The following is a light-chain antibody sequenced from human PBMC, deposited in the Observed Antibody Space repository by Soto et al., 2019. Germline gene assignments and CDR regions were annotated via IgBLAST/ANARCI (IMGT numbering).Light chain of an antibody. CDR1: QSISSY. J-gene: IGKJ2*01. Sequence: DIQMTQSPSSLSASVGDIVTITCRASQSISSYLNWYQEKPGKDPKLLIYAASSLQSGVPSRFSGSGSGTDFSLTISTLQPDDFATYSCHEGYSTRLYTFGQGTKMEIK. CDR3: HEGYSTRLYT. V-gene: IGKV1-39*01. CDR2: AAS.